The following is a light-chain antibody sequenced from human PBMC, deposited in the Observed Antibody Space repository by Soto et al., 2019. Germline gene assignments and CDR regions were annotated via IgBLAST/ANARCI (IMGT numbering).Light chain of an antibody. CDR1: QSISSW. V-gene: IGKV1-5*01. CDR2: DAS. CDR3: QQYNSSPFT. Sequence: DIQMTQSPSTLSASVGDRVTITCRASQSISSWLAWYQQKPGKAPKLLIYDASSLESGVPSRFSGSGSGTEFTLTISSLQPDDFATYYCQQYNSSPFTFGSGTKVDIK. J-gene: IGKJ3*01.